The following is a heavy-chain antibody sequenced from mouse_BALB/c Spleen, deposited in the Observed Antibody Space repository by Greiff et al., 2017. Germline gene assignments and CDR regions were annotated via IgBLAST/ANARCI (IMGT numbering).Heavy chain of an antibody. J-gene: IGHJ3*01. D-gene: IGHD2-2*01. CDR3: TRDPIYYGYDGFAY. CDR1: GFTFSSYT. CDR2: ISSGGSYT. Sequence: EVKLVESGGGLVKPGGSLKLSCAASGFTFSSYTMSWVRQTPEKRLEWVATISSGGSYTYYPDSVKGRFTISRDNAKNTLYLQMSSLKSEDTAMYYCTRDPIYYGYDGFAYWGQGTLVTVSA. V-gene: IGHV5-6-4*01.